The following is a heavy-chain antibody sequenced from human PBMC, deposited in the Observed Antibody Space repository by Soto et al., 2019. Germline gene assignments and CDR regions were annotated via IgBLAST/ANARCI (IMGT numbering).Heavy chain of an antibody. J-gene: IGHJ3*02. Sequence: EVQLLESGGGLVQPGGSLRLSCAASGFTFSSYVMSWVRQAPEKGLEWVSAISVNGGSAYYADSVKGRFTLSRDNSKNTLYLQENTLRAEDSPVDYWTRGSSSGYEFAGRDNFDICGQGTRVTVSS. D-gene: IGHD5-12*01. V-gene: IGHV3-23*01. CDR1: GFTFSSYV. CDR3: TRGSSSGYEFAGRDNFDI. CDR2: ISVNGGSA.